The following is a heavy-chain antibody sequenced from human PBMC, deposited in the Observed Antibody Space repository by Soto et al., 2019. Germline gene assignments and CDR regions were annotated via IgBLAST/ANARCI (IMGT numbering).Heavy chain of an antibody. D-gene: IGHD7-27*01. V-gene: IGHV1-69*04. Sequence: GASVKVSCKASGYTFTGYYRHWVRQAPGQGLEWMGRIIPNSGIANYAQKFQGRVTITADKSTSTAYMELSSLRSEDTAVYYCARDPRDWGLSGAWGQGTLVTVSS. CDR3: ARDPRDWGLSGA. J-gene: IGHJ5*02. CDR2: IIPNSGIA. CDR1: GYTFTGYY.